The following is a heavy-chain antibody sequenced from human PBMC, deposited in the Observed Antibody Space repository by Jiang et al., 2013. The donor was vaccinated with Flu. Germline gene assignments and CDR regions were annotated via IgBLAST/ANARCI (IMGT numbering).Heavy chain of an antibody. J-gene: IGHJ6*02. CDR3: ARGRSKDRDFWSGLDYYYYYGMDV. D-gene: IGHD3-3*01. Sequence: SGAEVKKPGASVKVSCKASGYTFTSYDINWVRQATGQGLEWMGWMNPNSGNTGYAQKFQGRVTMTRNTSISTAYMELSSLRSEDTAVYYCARGRSKDRDFWSGLDYYYYYGMDVWGQGTTVTVSS. CDR2: MNPNSGNT. V-gene: IGHV1-8*01. CDR1: GYTFTSYD.